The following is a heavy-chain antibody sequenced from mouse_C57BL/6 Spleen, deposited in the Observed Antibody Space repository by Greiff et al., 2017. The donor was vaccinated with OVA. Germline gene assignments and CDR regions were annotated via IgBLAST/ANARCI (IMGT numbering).Heavy chain of an antibody. D-gene: IGHD2-5*01. CDR2: IYPGSGNT. J-gene: IGHJ2*01. V-gene: IGHV1-76*01. Sequence: QVQLQQSGAELVRPGASVKLSCKASGYTFTDYYINWVKQRPGQGLEWIAKIYPGSGNTYYNEKFKGKATLTAEKSSRTAYMQLSSLTSEDSAVYCWSRSLNSNYVCDYIDYWGQGTALTVSS. CDR3: SRSLNSNYVCDYIDY. CDR1: GYTFTDYY.